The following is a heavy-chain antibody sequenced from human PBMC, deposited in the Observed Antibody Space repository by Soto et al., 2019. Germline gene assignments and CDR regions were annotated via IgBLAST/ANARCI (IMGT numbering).Heavy chain of an antibody. CDR3: ARDFAYFDF. CDR1: GGSVSSGDYY. Sequence: PSETLSLTCTVSGGSVSSGDYYWSWIRQPPGKGLEWIGYVYHTGRTSYNPSLKSRVSISMDTSKNQFSLNLDSVTAADTAVYFCARDFAYFDFWGQGTLVTVSS. J-gene: IGHJ4*02. V-gene: IGHV4-61*08. CDR2: VYHTGRT. D-gene: IGHD3-3*01.